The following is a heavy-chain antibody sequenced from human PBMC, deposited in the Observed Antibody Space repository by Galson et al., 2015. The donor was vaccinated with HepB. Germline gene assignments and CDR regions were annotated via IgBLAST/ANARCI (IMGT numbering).Heavy chain of an antibody. V-gene: IGHV3-30*18. CDR1: GFTFSSYG. Sequence: SLRLSCAVSGFTFSSYGMHWVRQAPGKGLEWVAVISYDGSNKYYADSVRGRFTISRDSSKNTLYLQMNSLRAEDTAVYYCAKDLSPLPAAIWYFFDYWGQGTLVTVSS. CDR3: AKDLSPLPAAIWYFFDY. D-gene: IGHD2-2*01. J-gene: IGHJ4*02. CDR2: ISYDGSNK.